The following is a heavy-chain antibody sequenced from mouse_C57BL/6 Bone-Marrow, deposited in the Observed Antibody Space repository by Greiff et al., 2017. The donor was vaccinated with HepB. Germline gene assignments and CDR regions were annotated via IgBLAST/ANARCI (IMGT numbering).Heavy chain of an antibody. D-gene: IGHD2-4*01. CDR1: GYTFTSYW. J-gene: IGHJ2*01. Sequence: QVQLQQPGAELVKPGASVKLSCKASGYTFTSYWMQWVKQRPGQGLEWIGEIDPSDSYTNYNQKFKGKATLTVDTSSSTAHMQLSSLTSEDSAVYYCARRSITTSYFDYWGQGTTLTVSS. V-gene: IGHV1-50*01. CDR3: ARRSITTSYFDY. CDR2: IDPSDSYT.